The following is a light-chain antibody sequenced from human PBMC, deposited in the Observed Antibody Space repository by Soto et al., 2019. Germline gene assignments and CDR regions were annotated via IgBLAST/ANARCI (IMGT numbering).Light chain of an antibody. J-gene: IGKJ1*01. Sequence: EIILTQSPGTLALSPGDGATLSCRASQTVNRNYLAWYHQRPGQPPRLLIYGVSNRASGVPDRFGGDGSGTEFTLTIGRLDPDDFGVYYCPQYFDSPRTFGQGTRVEV. V-gene: IGKV3-20*01. CDR2: GVS. CDR1: QTVNRNY. CDR3: PQYFDSPRT.